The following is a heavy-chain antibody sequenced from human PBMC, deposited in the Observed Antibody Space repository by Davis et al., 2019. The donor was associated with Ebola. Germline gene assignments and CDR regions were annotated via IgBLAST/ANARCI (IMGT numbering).Heavy chain of an antibody. Sequence: GESLKISCAASGFTFSSYAMHWVRQAPGKGLEWVAVISYDGSNKYYADSVKGRFTISRDNSKNTLYLQMNSLRAEDTAVYYCARVSGSSSSGFDYWGQGTLVTVSS. CDR2: ISYDGSNK. D-gene: IGHD6-6*01. CDR3: ARVSGSSSSGFDY. J-gene: IGHJ4*02. CDR1: GFTFSSYA. V-gene: IGHV3-30-3*01.